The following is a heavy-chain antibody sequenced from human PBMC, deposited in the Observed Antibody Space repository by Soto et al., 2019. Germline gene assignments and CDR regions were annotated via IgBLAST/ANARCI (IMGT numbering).Heavy chain of an antibody. CDR3: AVGYGDYGGGAFDI. CDR1: GGTFSSYT. D-gene: IGHD4-17*01. Sequence: SVKVSCKASGGTFSSYTISWVRQAPGQGLEWMGRIIPILGIANYAQKFQGRVTITADKSTSTAYMELSSLRSEDTAVYYCAVGYGDYGGGAFDIWGQGTMVTVSS. CDR2: IIPILGIA. V-gene: IGHV1-69*02. J-gene: IGHJ3*02.